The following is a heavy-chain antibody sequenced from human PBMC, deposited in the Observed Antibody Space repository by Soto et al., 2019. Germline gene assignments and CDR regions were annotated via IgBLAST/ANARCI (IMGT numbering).Heavy chain of an antibody. CDR1: GFTFSSYS. Sequence: GSLRLSCAASGFTFSSYSMNWVRQAPGKGLEWVSYISSSSTIYYADSVKGRFTISRDNAKNSLYLQMNSLRAEDTAVYYCARVLEIYYYYYMDVWGKGTTVTVSS. V-gene: IGHV3-48*01. CDR2: ISSSSTI. J-gene: IGHJ6*03. D-gene: IGHD2-8*01. CDR3: ARVLEIYYYYYMDV.